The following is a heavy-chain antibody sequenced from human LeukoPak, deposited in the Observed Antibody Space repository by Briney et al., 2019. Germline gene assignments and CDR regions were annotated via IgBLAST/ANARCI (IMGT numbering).Heavy chain of an antibody. Sequence: GGSLRLSCTVSGFTFSSFAMSWVRQAPGKGLEWVSTITGGSGAKYYADSVKGRFTISRDNSKDTLYLQMHSLRAEDTAVYFCAKDTPLTTYTSGWSSNSFDYWGQGTLVAASS. CDR2: ITGGSGAK. V-gene: IGHV3-23*01. CDR3: AKDTPLTTYTSGWSSNSFDY. J-gene: IGHJ4*02. CDR1: GFTFSSFA. D-gene: IGHD6-19*01.